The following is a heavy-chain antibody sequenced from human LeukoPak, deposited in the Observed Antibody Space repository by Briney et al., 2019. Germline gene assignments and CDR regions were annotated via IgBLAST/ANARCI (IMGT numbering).Heavy chain of an antibody. CDR2: MNPNSGNT. D-gene: IGHD3-10*01. CDR1: GYTFTSYD. CDR3: ARESGFYASGSRY. Sequence: ASVKVSCKASGYTFTSYDINWVRQATGQGLEWMGWMNPNSGNTGYAQKFQGRVTMTRSTSINTAYMELSSLRSEDTAIYYCARESGFYASGSRYWGQGTLVTASS. V-gene: IGHV1-8*01. J-gene: IGHJ4*02.